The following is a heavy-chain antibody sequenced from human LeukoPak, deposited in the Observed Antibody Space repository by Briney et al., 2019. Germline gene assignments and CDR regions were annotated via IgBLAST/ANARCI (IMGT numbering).Heavy chain of an antibody. Sequence: SETLSLTCTVSGGSISNYYWSWIRQPPGKGLEWIGEIYHSGNTNYNPSLKSRVTISVDKSKNQLSLKLSSVTATDTAVYYCVRVSVLTWTFDYWGQGTLVTVSS. CDR2: IYHSGNT. D-gene: IGHD3/OR15-3a*01. CDR3: VRVSVLTWTFDY. V-gene: IGHV4-59*12. CDR1: GGSISNYY. J-gene: IGHJ4*02.